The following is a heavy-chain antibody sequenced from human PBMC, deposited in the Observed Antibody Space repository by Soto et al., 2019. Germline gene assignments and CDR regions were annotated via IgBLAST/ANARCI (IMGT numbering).Heavy chain of an antibody. CDR2: ISGYNGNT. V-gene: IGHV1-18*01. J-gene: IGHJ6*02. CDR3: SRFIMVGGWFDPNYYHGMDV. D-gene: IGHD6-19*01. CDR1: GYTFSNYG. Sequence: QVQLVQSGAEVKKPGASVTVSCKTSGYTFSNYGINWVRQAPGQGLDWMGWISGYNGNTNYAQTGQGRVTMTTDTSTGTVYMELRSLKSDDTAIYYCSRFIMVGGWFDPNYYHGMDVWGQGTTVTVSS.